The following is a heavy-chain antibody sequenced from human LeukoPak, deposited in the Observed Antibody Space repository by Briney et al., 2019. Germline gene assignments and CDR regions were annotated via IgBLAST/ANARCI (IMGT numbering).Heavy chain of an antibody. V-gene: IGHV3-15*01. Sequence: GGSLRLSCAASGFTFSNAWMSWVRQAPGKGLEWGGRIKSKTDGCTTDYAAPVKGRFTISRDDSTNTLYLQMNSMKTEDTAVYYCTTVSLQRYFDWLYLDYWGQGTLVTVSS. CDR1: GFTFSNAW. D-gene: IGHD3-9*01. CDR3: TTVSLQRYFDWLYLDY. J-gene: IGHJ4*02. CDR2: IKSKTDGCTT.